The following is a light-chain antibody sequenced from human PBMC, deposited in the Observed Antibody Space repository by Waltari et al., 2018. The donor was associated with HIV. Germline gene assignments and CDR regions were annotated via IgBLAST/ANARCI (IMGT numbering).Light chain of an antibody. CDR3: ASYTVNSTGV. J-gene: IGLJ1*01. CDR2: DVN. V-gene: IGLV2-14*03. CDR1: AADLGRYTS. Sequence: QSALSQPASVSASPGQSVAIPCPGSAADLGRYTSVSWYQQHPDRAPTLILFDVNNRPSGISDRFSGSKSGTTASLTISTVRTDDEADYYCASYTVNSTGVFGTGTKLSVL.